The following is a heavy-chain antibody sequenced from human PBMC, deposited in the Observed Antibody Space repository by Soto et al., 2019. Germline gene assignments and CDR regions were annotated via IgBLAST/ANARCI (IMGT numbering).Heavy chain of an antibody. D-gene: IGHD3-22*01. CDR3: AKISGITMIVVVIEYFQQ. CDR1: GFTFDDYA. J-gene: IGHJ1*01. CDR2: INWNSGKI. Sequence: GGSLRLSCAASGFTFDDYAMHWVRQAPGKGLEWVSGINWNSGKIGYADSVKGRFTISRDNAKNTLYLQMNSLRAEDTAVYYCAKISGITMIVVVIEYFQQWGQGTLVTVSS. V-gene: IGHV3-9*01.